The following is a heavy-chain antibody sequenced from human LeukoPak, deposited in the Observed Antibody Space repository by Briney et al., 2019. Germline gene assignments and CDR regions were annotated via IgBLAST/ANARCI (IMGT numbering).Heavy chain of an antibody. D-gene: IGHD5-24*01. J-gene: IGHJ4*02. V-gene: IGHV4-59*01. CDR1: GGSISSYY. CDR3: ARDDGYNFWYFDY. CDR2: MYYSGST. Sequence: SETLSLTCTVSGGSISSYYWSWIRQPPGKGLGWIACMYYSGSTNYNPSLKSRVTISVDTSKNQFSLKLSSVTAADTAVYYCARDDGYNFWYFDYWGQGTLVTVSS.